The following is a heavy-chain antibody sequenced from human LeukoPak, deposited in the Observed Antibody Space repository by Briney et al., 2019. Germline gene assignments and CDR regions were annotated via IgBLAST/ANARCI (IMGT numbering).Heavy chain of an antibody. V-gene: IGHV3-66*01. CDR1: RFTVSSNY. CDR3: AKDLHSYGYSYFDY. Sequence: GGSLRLSCVASRFTVSSNYMRWVRQAPGKGLEWVSVIYSGGSTSYADSVKGRFTISRDNSNNTLYLQMSSLRVEDTAVYYCAKDLHSYGYSYFDYWGQGTLVTVSS. J-gene: IGHJ4*02. D-gene: IGHD5-18*01. CDR2: IYSGGST.